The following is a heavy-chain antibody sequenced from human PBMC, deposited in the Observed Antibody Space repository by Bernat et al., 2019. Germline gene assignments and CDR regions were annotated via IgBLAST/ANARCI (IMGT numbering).Heavy chain of an antibody. CDR2: ISSSSSYI. J-gene: IGHJ3*02. CDR1: GFTFSSYS. CDR3: ARDLRRVGATRVGAFDI. V-gene: IGHV3-21*01. D-gene: IGHD1-26*01. Sequence: EVQLVESGGGLVKPGGSLRLSCAASGFTFSSYSMNWVRQAPGKGLEWVSSISSSSSYIYYADSVKGRFTISRDNAKNSLYLQMNSLRAEDTAVYYCARDLRRVGATRVGAFDIWGQGTMVTVSS.